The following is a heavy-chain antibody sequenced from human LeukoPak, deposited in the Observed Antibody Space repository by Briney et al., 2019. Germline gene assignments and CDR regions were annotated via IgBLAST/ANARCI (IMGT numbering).Heavy chain of an antibody. D-gene: IGHD3-22*01. CDR2: ISGSGGST. J-gene: IGHJ4*02. V-gene: IGHV3-23*01. Sequence: GGSLRLSCAASGFTFSSYAMSWVRQAPGKGLEWVSAISGSGGSTYYADSVKGRFTISRDNSKNSLYLQMNSLRAEDTAVYYCARAVEDYYDSSGYYFDYWGQGTLVTVSS. CDR1: GFTFSSYA. CDR3: ARAVEDYYDSSGYYFDY.